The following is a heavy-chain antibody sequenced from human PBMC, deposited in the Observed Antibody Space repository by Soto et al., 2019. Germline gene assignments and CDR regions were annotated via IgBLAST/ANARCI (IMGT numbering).Heavy chain of an antibody. J-gene: IGHJ4*02. V-gene: IGHV1-18*01. D-gene: IGHD3-10*01. CDR3: ARDRGYFDH. CDR2: INTDNGDT. Sequence: QVQLVQSGPEVKEPGASVKVSCKASGYNFARYGLSWVRQAPGQGLEWIGWINTDNGDTKYSQNFQGSVIITRDTSATTAYMELSSLRSGDTALYYCARDRGYFDHWGQGTLVTVSS. CDR1: GYNFARYG.